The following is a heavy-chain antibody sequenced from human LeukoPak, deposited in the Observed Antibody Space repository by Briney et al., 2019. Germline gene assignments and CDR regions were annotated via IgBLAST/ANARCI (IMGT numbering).Heavy chain of an antibody. V-gene: IGHV4-39*01. Sequence: PSETLSLTCTVSGGSISINSYYWAWIRQPPGKGLEWIGSVFYSGGAYYNPSLKSRVTIPVDTSKNQFSLKLSSVTAADTAVYYCARNDDYWGQGTLVTVSS. CDR1: GGSISINSYY. CDR2: VFYSGGA. CDR3: ARNDDY. J-gene: IGHJ4*02.